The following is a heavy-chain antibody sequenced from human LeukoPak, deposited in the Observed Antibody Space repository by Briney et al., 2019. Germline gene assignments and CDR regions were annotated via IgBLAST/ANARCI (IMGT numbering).Heavy chain of an antibody. J-gene: IGHJ6*03. CDR2: IRSKAYGGTT. CDR1: GFTFGDYA. V-gene: IGHV3-49*03. Sequence: GGSLRLSCTASGFTFGDYAMSWFRQAPGEGLEWVGFIRSKAYGGTTEYAASVKGRFTISRDDSKSITYLQMNSLKTEDTAVYYCTRVAHHYYYYYMDVWGKGTTVTVSS. CDR3: TRVAHHYYYYYMDV.